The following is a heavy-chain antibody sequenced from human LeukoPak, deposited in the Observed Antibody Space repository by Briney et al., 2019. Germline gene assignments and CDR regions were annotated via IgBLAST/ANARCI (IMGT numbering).Heavy chain of an antibody. J-gene: IGHJ5*02. V-gene: IGHV4-61*02. CDR1: GGSISSGSYY. CDR2: IYTSGST. Sequence: PSQTLSLTCTVSGGSISSGSYYWSWIRQPAGKGLEWIGRIYTSGSTNYNPSLKSRVTISVDTSKNQFSLKLSSVTAADTAVYYCARDIPNYSSGWYWVSGRGMGTTNNWFDPWGQGTLVTVSS. D-gene: IGHD6-19*01. CDR3: ARDIPNYSSGWYWVSGRGMGTTNNWFDP.